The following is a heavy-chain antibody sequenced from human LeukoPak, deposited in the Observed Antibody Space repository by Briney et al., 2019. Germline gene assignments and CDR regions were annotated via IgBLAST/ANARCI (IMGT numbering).Heavy chain of an antibody. V-gene: IGHV3-21*01. D-gene: IGHD3-22*01. CDR1: GFTFSSYS. Sequence: GGSLRLSCAASGFTFSSYSMNWVRQAPGKGLEWVSSISSSSSYIYYADSVKGRFTISRDNAKNSLYLQMNSLRAEDTAVYYCASNPQVSHESSGYSDYWGQGTLVTVSS. J-gene: IGHJ4*02. CDR3: ASNPQVSHESSGYSDY. CDR2: ISSSSSYI.